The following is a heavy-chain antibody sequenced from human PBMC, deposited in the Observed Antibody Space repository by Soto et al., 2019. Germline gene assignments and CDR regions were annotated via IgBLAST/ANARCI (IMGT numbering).Heavy chain of an antibody. CDR1: GFTFSSYW. J-gene: IGHJ4*02. CDR2: IKKDGSEK. Sequence: GALRLSWESSGFTFSSYWEKLVRQAPGKGLEWVAIIKKDGSEKYYVDSVKGRFTISRDNAKNSLYLQMNDLRAEDTAVYYCAGGSGWLIDYWGRGTLVTVSS. CDR3: AGGSGWLIDY. D-gene: IGHD6-19*01. V-gene: IGHV3-7*03.